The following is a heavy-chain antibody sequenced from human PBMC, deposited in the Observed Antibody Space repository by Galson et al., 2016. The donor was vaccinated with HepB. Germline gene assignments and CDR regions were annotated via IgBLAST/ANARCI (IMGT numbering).Heavy chain of an antibody. CDR3: TRISLRVGQDY. V-gene: IGHV4-34*01. CDR1: GGSLRGSC. D-gene: IGHD1-26*01. CDR2: INHRGNT. Sequence: ETLSLTCAVYGGSLRGSCWSWIRQPPGKGLEWIGEINHRGNTNYNPSLKNRVTMTVDPSKNQFSLTLRSATAADTALYFCTRISLRVGQDYWGQGPLVTVSS. J-gene: IGHJ4*02.